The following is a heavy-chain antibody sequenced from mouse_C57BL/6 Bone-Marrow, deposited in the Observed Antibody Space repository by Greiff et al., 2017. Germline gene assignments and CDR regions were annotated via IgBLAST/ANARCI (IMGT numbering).Heavy chain of an antibody. Sequence: QVQLQQPGAELVKPGASVKLSCKASGYTFTSYWMHWVKQRPGRGLEWIGRFDPKRGGTTYNEKFKSKATMTVDKPSITASMQLSSLTSEDSAVYYCAHGNYFYWYFAVWGTGTTVTVSS. CDR1: GYTFTSYW. V-gene: IGHV1-72*01. J-gene: IGHJ1*03. CDR2: FDPKRGGT. CDR3: AHGNYFYWYFAV. D-gene: IGHD2-1*01.